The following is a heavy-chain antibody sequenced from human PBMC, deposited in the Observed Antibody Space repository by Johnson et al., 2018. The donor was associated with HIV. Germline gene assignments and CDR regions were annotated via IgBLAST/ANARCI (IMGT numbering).Heavy chain of an antibody. J-gene: IGHJ3*02. D-gene: IGHD5-24*01. CDR3: ASPGEGRDASVFRAFDI. CDR2: IRYDGSNK. CDR1: GFTFSSYG. V-gene: IGHV3-30*02. Sequence: QVQLVESGGGVVQPGGSLRLSCAASGFTFSSYGMHWVRQAPGKGLEWVAFIRYDGSNKYYADSVKGRFTISRDNSKNSLFLQMNSLRAEDTAVYYWASPGEGRDASVFRAFDIWGQGKMVTVSS.